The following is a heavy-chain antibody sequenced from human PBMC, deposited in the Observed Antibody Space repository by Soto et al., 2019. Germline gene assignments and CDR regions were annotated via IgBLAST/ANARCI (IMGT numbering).Heavy chain of an antibody. CDR1: GGSISSGDYY. CDR3: ARVNLLDGYNAIAY. Sequence: QVQLQESGPGLVKPSQTLSLTCTVSGGSISSGDYYCSWIRQPPGKGLEWIGYIYYSGSTYYNPSLKSRVTISVDTSKNQFSLKLSSVTAADTAVYYCARVNLLDGYNAIAYWGQGPLVTVSS. CDR2: IYYSGST. D-gene: IGHD5-12*01. V-gene: IGHV4-30-4*01. J-gene: IGHJ4*02.